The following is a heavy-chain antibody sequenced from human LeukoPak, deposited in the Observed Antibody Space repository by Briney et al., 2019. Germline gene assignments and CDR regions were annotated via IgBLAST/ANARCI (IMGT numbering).Heavy chain of an antibody. CDR1: GYKFTTYG. V-gene: IGHV1-18*01. CDR3: VRLSGQWLVHSYFDH. D-gene: IGHD6-19*01. CDR2: IDTRNGLT. J-gene: IGHJ4*02. Sequence: ASVKVSCKASGYKFTTYGLAWVRQAPGHGPEYVGWIDTRNGLTEYSEKFRNRVTMTIDTSANTAFMDLRSLRSHDTAIYYCVRLSGQWLVHSYFDHWGQGTQVIVSS.